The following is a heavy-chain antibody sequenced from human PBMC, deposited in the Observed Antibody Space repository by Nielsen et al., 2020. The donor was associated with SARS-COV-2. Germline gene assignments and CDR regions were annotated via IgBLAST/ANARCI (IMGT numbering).Heavy chain of an antibody. Sequence: GSLRLSCTVSGDSISSYRWSWIRQPPGQGLEWIGYIYYGGSTKYNPSLEGRVTISLDTSKNQFSLKLTSVTVADTAVYYCVKWVQLDLGYYYHGMDVWGQGTTVTVSS. D-gene: IGHD6-6*01. CDR2: IYYGGST. CDR3: VKWVQLDLGYYYHGMDV. CDR1: GDSISSYR. V-gene: IGHV4-59*08. J-gene: IGHJ6*02.